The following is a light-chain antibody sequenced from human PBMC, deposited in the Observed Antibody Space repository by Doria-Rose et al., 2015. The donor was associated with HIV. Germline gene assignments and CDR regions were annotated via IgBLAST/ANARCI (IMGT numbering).Light chain of an antibody. CDR2: WAS. CDR3: QQYYDTPS. V-gene: IGKV4-1*01. CDR1: RSLLYTSKNY. J-gene: IGKJ3*01. Sequence: DIRLTQSPESLGMSLGERATLNCKSNRSLLYTSKNYLAWYQQKPGQPPNLLIYWASTRQSGVPARFSGSGSGTDFTLTISSLEAEDVAVYYCQQYYDTPSFGPGTTVDIK.